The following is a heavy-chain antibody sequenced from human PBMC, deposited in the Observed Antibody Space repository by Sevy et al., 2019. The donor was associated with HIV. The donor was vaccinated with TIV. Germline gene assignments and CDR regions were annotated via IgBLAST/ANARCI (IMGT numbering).Heavy chain of an antibody. CDR1: GFTLRSSP. CDR3: AKDPWAGYYYDSSGDYSSPGGMDV. V-gene: IGHV3-23*01. CDR2: ISGSGGST. J-gene: IGHJ6*02. Sequence: GGSLRLSCAASGFTLRSSPMSWVRQAPGKGLEWVSTISGSGGSTYYADSVKGRFTFSRDKSKNTLYLQMNSLRAEDTAVYYCAKDPWAGYYYDSSGDYSSPGGMDVWGQGTTVTVSS. D-gene: IGHD3-22*01.